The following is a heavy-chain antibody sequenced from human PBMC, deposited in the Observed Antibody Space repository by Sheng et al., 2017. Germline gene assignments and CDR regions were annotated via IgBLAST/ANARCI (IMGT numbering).Heavy chain of an antibody. CDR2: ISYDGSNK. Sequence: QVQLVESGGGVVQPGRSLRLSCAASGFTFSSYGMHWVRQAPGKGLEWVAVISYDGSNKYYADSVKGRFTISRDNSKNTLYLQMNSLRAEDTAVYYCAKTGSGCSGGSCYSTWFDYWGQGTLVTVSS. CDR1: GFTFSSYG. J-gene: IGHJ4*02. D-gene: IGHD2-15*01. V-gene: IGHV3-30*18. CDR3: AKTGSGCSGGSCYSTWFDY.